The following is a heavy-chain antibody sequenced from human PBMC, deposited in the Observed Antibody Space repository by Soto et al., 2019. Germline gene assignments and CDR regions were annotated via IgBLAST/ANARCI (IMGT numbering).Heavy chain of an antibody. J-gene: IGHJ6*02. Sequence: SSVKVSCKASGGTFSSYAISWVRQAPGQGLEWMGGIIPIFGTANYAQKFQGRVTITADESTSTAYMELSSLRSEDTAVYYCAIDFSSSSCPSHYCGMDVWGQGTTVIAPS. CDR2: IIPIFGTA. V-gene: IGHV1-69*13. CDR1: GGTFSSYA. D-gene: IGHD6-6*01. CDR3: AIDFSSSSCPSHYCGMDV.